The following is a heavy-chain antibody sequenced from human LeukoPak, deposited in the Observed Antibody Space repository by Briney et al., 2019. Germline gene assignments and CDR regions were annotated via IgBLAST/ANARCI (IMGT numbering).Heavy chain of an antibody. J-gene: IGHJ2*01. CDR2: INPNSGGT. CDR1: GYTFTGYY. CDR3: ARAVSGDYVFSGWYFDL. V-gene: IGHV1-2*02. Sequence: GASVKVSCKASGYTFTGYYMHWVRQAPGQGLEWMGWINPNSGGTNYAQKFQGRVTMTRDTSISTAYMELSRLRSDDTAVYYCARAVSGDYVFSGWYFDLWGRGTLVTVSS. D-gene: IGHD4-17*01.